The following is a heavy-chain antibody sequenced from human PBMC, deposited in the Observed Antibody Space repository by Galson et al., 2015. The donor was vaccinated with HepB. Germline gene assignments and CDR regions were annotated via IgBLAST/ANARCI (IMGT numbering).Heavy chain of an antibody. CDR3: ARDPSNTSGRWVYLDY. CDR1: GYIFSHHS. CDR2: ISNYNGDT. Sequence: SVKVSCKASGYIFSHHSITWVRQAPGRGLEWMGWISNYNGDTNYDQKFQGRVTMTTDTPTTTAYMELRSLTSDDTAVYYCARDPSNTSGRWVYLDYWGQGTLVTVSS. J-gene: IGHJ4*02. D-gene: IGHD6-19*01. V-gene: IGHV1-18*01.